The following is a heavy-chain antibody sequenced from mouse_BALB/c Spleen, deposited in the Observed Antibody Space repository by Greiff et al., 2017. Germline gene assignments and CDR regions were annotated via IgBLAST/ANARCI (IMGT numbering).Heavy chain of an antibody. J-gene: IGHJ3*01. Sequence: EVQLVESGGGLVQPGGSLKLSCAASGFTFSSYTMSWVRQTPEKRLEWVAYISNGGGSTYYPDTVKGRFTISRDNAKNTLYLQMSSLKSEDTAMYYCARHGDYDPFAYWGQGTLVTVSA. CDR1: GFTFSSYT. D-gene: IGHD2-4*01. CDR3: ARHGDYDPFAY. CDR2: ISNGGGST. V-gene: IGHV5-12-2*01.